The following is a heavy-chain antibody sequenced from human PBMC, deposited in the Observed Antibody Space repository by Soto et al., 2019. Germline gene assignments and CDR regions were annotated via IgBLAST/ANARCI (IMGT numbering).Heavy chain of an antibody. Sequence: ASVKVSCKASGYTLTSYGISWVRQAPGQGLEWMGWISAYNGNTNYAQELQGRVTMTTDTSTSTAYMELRSLRSDDTAVYYCASRRSYYDSSGPLFYWGQGTLVTVSS. D-gene: IGHD3-22*01. V-gene: IGHV1-18*01. J-gene: IGHJ4*02. CDR3: ASRRSYYDSSGPLFY. CDR2: ISAYNGNT. CDR1: GYTLTSYG.